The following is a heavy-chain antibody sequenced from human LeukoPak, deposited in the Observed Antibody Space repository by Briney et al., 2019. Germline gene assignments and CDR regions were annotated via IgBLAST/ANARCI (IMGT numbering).Heavy chain of an antibody. CDR1: GFTFSSYG. D-gene: IGHD4-23*01. J-gene: IGHJ4*02. CDR3: ARHDYGGNSGDY. V-gene: IGHV3-48*02. Sequence: SGCSLRLSCAASGFTFSSYGMNWVRQAPGKGLERVSYIGTSSSTIYYADSVKGRFTISRDNAKNSLYLQMNSLRDEDTAVYYCARHDYGGNSGDYWGQGTLVTVSS. CDR2: IGTSSSTI.